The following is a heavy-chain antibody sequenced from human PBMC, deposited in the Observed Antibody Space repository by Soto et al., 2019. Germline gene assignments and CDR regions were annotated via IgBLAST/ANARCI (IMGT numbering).Heavy chain of an antibody. CDR1: GYTFTGYY. J-gene: IGHJ2*01. Sequence: SVKVSCKASGYTFTGYYMHWVRQAPGQGLEWMGRIIPILGIANYAQKFQGRVTITADKSTSTAYMELSSLRSEDTAVYYCARDMSSSYWYFDLWGRGTLVTVSS. CDR3: ARDMSSSYWYFDL. CDR2: IIPILGIA. D-gene: IGHD6-6*01. V-gene: IGHV1-69*04.